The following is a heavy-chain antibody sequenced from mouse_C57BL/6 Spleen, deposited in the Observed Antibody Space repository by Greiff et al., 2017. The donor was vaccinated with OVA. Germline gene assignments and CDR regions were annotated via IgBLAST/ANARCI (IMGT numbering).Heavy chain of an antibody. V-gene: IGHV1-69*01. Sequence: QVQLQQSGAELVMPGASVKLSCKASGYTFTSYWMHWVKQRPGQGLEWIGEIDPSDSYTNYNQKFKGKSTLTVDKSSSTAYMQLSSLTSEDSAVYYCARGEVTTSFDYWGQGTTLTVSS. CDR3: ARGEVTTSFDY. CDR1: GYTFTSYW. D-gene: IGHD2-2*01. J-gene: IGHJ2*01. CDR2: IDPSDSYT.